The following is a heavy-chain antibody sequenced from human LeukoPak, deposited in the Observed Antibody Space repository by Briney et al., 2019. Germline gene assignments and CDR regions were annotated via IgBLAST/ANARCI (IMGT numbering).Heavy chain of an antibody. CDR1: GYTFTRYG. J-gene: IGHJ4*02. CDR2: ISGSNGNT. D-gene: IGHD3-16*01. V-gene: IGHV1-18*01. CDR3: AREKPYDYVWNPFDY. Sequence: ASVKVSCKAFGYTFTRYGVSWVRQAPGQGLEWIGWISGSNGNTNYAQNFQGRVTMTTDSSTSTAYMELRSLRSDDTAVYYCAREKPYDYVWNPFDYWGQGTLVTVSS.